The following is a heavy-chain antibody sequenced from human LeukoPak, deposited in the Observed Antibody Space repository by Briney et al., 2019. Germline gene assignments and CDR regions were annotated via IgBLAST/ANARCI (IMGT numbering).Heavy chain of an antibody. D-gene: IGHD3-22*01. CDR2: ISSSGSTI. CDR1: GFTFSDYY. CDR3: ARVRGYYYDSSGSWTYYFVY. J-gene: IGHJ4*02. V-gene: IGHV3-11*04. Sequence: GGSLRLSCAASGFTFSDYYMSWIRQAPGKGLEWVSYISSSGSTIYYADSVKGRFTISRDNAKNSLYLQMNSLRAEDTAVYYCARVRGYYYDSSGSWTYYFVYWGQGTLVTVSS.